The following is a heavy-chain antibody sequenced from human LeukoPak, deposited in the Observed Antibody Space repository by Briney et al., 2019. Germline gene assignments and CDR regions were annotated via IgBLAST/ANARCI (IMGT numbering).Heavy chain of an antibody. CDR2: IRYDGSNK. J-gene: IGHJ5*02. D-gene: IGHD1-14*01. V-gene: IGHV3-30*02. CDR3: ARNRDDPDP. Sequence: PGGSLRLSCAASGLTFSSYGMHWLRQSPGKGLEGVAFIRYDGSNKYYADSVKGRFTISRDNSKNTLYLQMNSLRAEDTAVYYCARNRDDPDPWGQGTLVTVSS. CDR1: GLTFSSYG.